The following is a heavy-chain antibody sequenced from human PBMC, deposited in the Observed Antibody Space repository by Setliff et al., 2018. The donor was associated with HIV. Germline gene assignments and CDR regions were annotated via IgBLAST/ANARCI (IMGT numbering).Heavy chain of an antibody. Sequence: PSETLSLTCAVYGGSFSAYHWSWIRQTPGKGLEWLGEINHSGSTAYNVALESRVSMSIDTSKNQFSLKLTSATAADTAIYYCARGRDYTGSWFRPFYLDFWGHGNLVTVSS. J-gene: IGHJ4*01. V-gene: IGHV4-34*01. CDR2: INHSGST. CDR3: ARGRDYTGSWFRPFYLDF. D-gene: IGHD3-3*01. CDR1: GGSFSAYH.